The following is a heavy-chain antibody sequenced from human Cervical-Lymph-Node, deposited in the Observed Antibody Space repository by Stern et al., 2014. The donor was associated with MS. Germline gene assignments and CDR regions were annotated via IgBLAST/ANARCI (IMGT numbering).Heavy chain of an antibody. CDR2: ISPKTGSA. CDR3: ARDRGSYSDY. J-gene: IGHJ4*02. V-gene: IGHV1-2*02. Sequence: VQLVESEAEVERPGASVKVSCKASGYTFTAYFLYWVRQAPGQGLEWMGWISPKTGSATYAQKFQDRVTMTRDTSINTGYMEVSSLRSDDTAVYHCARDRGSYSDYWGQGTLVAVSS. D-gene: IGHD1-26*01. CDR1: GYTFTAYF.